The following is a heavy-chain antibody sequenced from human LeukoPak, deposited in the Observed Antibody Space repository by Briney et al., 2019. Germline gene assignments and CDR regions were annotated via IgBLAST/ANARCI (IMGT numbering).Heavy chain of an antibody. CDR1: GGTFSSYA. CDR2: IIPIFGTA. J-gene: IGHJ5*02. CDR3: AHLALIAAPWWFDP. V-gene: IGHV1-69*05. D-gene: IGHD6-13*01. Sequence: GGSLRLSCAASGGTFSSYAISWVRQAPGQGLEWMGGIIPIFGTANYAQKFQGRVTITTDESTSTAYMELSSLRSEDTAVYYCAHLALIAAPWWFDPWGQGTLVTVSS.